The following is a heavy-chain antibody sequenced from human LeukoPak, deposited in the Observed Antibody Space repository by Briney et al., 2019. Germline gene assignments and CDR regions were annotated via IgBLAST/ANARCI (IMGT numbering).Heavy chain of an antibody. CDR3: ARDQYYNSGSPALRY. V-gene: IGHV1-69*01. CDR2: IIPIFGTA. D-gene: IGHD3-10*01. CDR1: GGTFSSYG. J-gene: IGHJ4*02. Sequence: SVKVSCKASGGTFSSYGISWVRQAPGQGLEWMGGIIPIFGTANYAQKFLDRVTITADESTSTVYMELSSLRSEDTAVYYCARDQYYNSGSPALRYWGQGTLVTVSS.